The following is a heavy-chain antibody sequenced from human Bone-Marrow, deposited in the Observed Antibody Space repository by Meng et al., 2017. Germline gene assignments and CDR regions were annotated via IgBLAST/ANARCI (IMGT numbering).Heavy chain of an antibody. D-gene: IGHD2-2*01. V-gene: IGHV3-30*04. Sequence: GESLKISCAASGFTLSSYAMHWVRQAPGKGLEWVAATSYDGSNTYYVDSVKGRFTISRDNSKTTLYLQMNSLRAEDTAVYYCARSGRYCSSTSCYYHYYGMDVWGQGTTVTVSS. J-gene: IGHJ6*02. CDR2: TSYDGSNT. CDR3: ARSGRYCSSTSCYYHYYGMDV. CDR1: GFTLSSYA.